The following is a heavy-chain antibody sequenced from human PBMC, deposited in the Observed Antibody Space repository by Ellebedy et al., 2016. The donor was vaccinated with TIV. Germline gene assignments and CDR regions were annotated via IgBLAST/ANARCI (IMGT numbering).Heavy chain of an antibody. CDR2: IVSSGRET. V-gene: IGHV3-21*06. D-gene: IGHD3-3*01. J-gene: IGHJ4*02. CDR3: TRDGSEWSRDY. Sequence: GESLKISCAASGFIFSVTGMTWIRQAPGKGLEWVATIVSSGRETYYADPLKGRFTISRDNAMNLVYLQMNSLSAEDTAVYYCTRDGSEWSRDYWGQGTLVTVSS. CDR1: GFIFSVTG.